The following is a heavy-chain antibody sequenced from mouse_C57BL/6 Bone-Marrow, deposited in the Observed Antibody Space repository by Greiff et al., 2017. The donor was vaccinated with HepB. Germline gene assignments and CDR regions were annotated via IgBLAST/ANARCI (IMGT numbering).Heavy chain of an antibody. CDR3: ARADYYGSSH. CDR1: GYTFTSYW. D-gene: IGHD1-1*01. V-gene: IGHV1-59*01. Sequence: QVQLKQPGAELVRPGTSVKLSCKASGYTFTSYWMHWVKQRPGQGLEWIGVIDPSDSYTNYNQKFKGKATLTVDTSSSTAYMQLSSLTSEDSAVYYCARADYYGSSHWGQGTTLTVSS. J-gene: IGHJ2*01. CDR2: IDPSDSYT.